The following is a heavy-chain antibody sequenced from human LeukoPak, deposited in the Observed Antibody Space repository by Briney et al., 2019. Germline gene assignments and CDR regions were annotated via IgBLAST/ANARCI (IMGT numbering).Heavy chain of an antibody. CDR3: AREQYYDSSANDY. D-gene: IGHD3-22*01. CDR2: ISYDGRKR. V-gene: IGHV3-30*04. Sequence: GRSLRLSCAASGFTFSSYSMHWVRQAPGKGLEWLALISYDGRKRFHADSVKGRFTISRDNSKNTLYLQMNSLRPEDTAVYYCAREQYYDSSANDYWGQGTLVTVSS. J-gene: IGHJ4*02. CDR1: GFTFSSYS.